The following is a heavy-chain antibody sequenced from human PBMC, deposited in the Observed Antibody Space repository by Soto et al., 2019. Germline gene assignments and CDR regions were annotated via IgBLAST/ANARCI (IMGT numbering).Heavy chain of an antibody. CDR3: ARDRDYYGSGNYFNRIDF. V-gene: IGHV1-69*01. CDR2: IIPIFGTP. Sequence: QVQLVQSGPEVKEPGSSVKLTCKVSGGISNTYAISWLRQAPGQGLEWMGGIIPIFGTPNYAQRFQGRVTITADESTSTADMELSRLRSDDAAVYYCARDRDYYGSGNYFNRIDFWCQGTLVSVSS. D-gene: IGHD3-10*01. CDR1: GGISNTYA. J-gene: IGHJ4*02.